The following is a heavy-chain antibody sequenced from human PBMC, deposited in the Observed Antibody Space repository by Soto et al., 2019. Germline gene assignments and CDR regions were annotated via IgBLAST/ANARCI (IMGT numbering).Heavy chain of an antibody. Sequence: ASVKVSCKASGYTFNSYGINWVRQAPGQRLEWMGWITVYNGNTDSAQKLRGRVTMTADISASTAYMELSNLRSEDTAVYYCARDLGGWPDYWGQGTLVTVSS. CDR2: ITVYNGNT. J-gene: IGHJ4*02. V-gene: IGHV1-18*01. CDR3: ARDLGGWPDY. CDR1: GYTFNSYG. D-gene: IGHD2-15*01.